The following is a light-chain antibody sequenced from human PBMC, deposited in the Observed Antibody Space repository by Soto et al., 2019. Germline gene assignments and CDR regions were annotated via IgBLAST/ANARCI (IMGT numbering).Light chain of an antibody. Sequence: QSALTQPASVSGSPGQSIAISCTGTSSDVGNNNLVSWYQQRPGRAPKLMIYEVTKRPSGVSDRFSGSKSGNTASLTISGLQAEDEADYYCCSFADATTFYVFGSGTQLTVL. CDR1: SSDVGNNNL. CDR2: EVT. CDR3: CSFADATTFYV. V-gene: IGLV2-23*02. J-gene: IGLJ1*01.